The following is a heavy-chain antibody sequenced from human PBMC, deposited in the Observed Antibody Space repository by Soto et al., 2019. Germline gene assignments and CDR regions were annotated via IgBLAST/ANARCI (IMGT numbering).Heavy chain of an antibody. CDR3: AREGMEWEILSYYYYGMDV. Sequence: PGGSLRLSCAASGFTFSSYRMSWVRQAPGKGLEWVANIKQDGSEKYYVDSVKGRFTISRDNAKNSLYLQMNSLRAEDTAVYYCAREGMEWEILSYYYYGMDVWGQGTTVTVSS. J-gene: IGHJ6*02. CDR2: IKQDGSEK. CDR1: GFTFSSYR. V-gene: IGHV3-7*01. D-gene: IGHD1-26*01.